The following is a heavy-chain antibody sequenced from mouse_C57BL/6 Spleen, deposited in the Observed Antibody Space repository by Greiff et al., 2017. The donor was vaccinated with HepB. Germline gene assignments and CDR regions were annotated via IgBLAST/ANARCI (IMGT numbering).Heavy chain of an antibody. CDR3: ARWDYGNSYTTYFDV. V-gene: IGHV1-52*01. J-gene: IGHJ1*03. CDR1: GYTFTSYW. Sequence: QVQLQQPGAELVRPGSSVKLSCKASGYTFTSYWMHWVKQRPIQGLEWIGNIDPSDSETHYNQKFKDKATLTVDKSSSTAYMQLSSLTSEDSAVYYCARWDYGNSYTTYFDVWGTGTTVTVSS. CDR2: IDPSDSET. D-gene: IGHD1-1*01.